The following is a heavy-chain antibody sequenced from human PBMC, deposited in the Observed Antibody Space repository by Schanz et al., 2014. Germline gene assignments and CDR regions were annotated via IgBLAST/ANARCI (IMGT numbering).Heavy chain of an antibody. V-gene: IGHV7-4-1*02. CDR3: ARGYSGYSHFDY. D-gene: IGHD5-12*01. Sequence: QVQLVQSGAEVKRPGASVKVSCKASGYTFTDYYVHWVRQAPGQGLEWMGRINTNTANPTYAQGFTGRFVYTLDASVTTAYLEISSLKAEDTAVYYCARGYSGYSHFDYWGQGALVTVSS. CDR1: GYTFTDYY. CDR2: INTNTANP. J-gene: IGHJ4*02.